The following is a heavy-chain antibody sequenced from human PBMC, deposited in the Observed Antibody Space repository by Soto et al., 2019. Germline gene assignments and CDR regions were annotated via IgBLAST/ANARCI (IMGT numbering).Heavy chain of an antibody. D-gene: IGHD3-22*01. CDR1: GFTFSSYA. CDR2: ISYDGSNK. J-gene: IGHJ4*02. Sequence: GGSLRLSCAASGFTFSSYAMHWVRQAPGKGLEWVAVISYDGSNKYYADSVKGRFTISRDNSKNTLYLQMNSLRAEDTAVYYCARDLPYYYDSSGYYYAFYWGQGTLVNVSS. CDR3: ARDLPYYYDSSGYYYAFY. V-gene: IGHV3-30-3*01.